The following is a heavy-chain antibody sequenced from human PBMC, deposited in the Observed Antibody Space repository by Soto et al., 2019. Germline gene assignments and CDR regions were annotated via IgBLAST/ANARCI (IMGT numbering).Heavy chain of an antibody. J-gene: IGHJ4*02. V-gene: IGHV3-30-3*01. CDR3: ARDRPRVDY. CDR2: ISYDGSNK. Sequence: QVQLVESGGGVVQPGRSLRLSCVASGFTFSSYAMHWVRQAPGKGLEWVAVISYDGSNKYYADSVKGRFTISRDNSKNTLYLQMHSLRAEDTAVYYCARDRPRVDYWGQGTLVTVSS. CDR1: GFTFSSYA.